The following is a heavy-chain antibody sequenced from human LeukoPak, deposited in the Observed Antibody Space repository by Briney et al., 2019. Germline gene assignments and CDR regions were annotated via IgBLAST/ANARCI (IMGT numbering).Heavy chain of an antibody. CDR1: GGSISSSNW. V-gene: IGHV4-4*02. Sequence: KSSETLSLTCAVSGGSISSSNWWSWVRQPPGKGLEWIGEIYHSGSTNYNPSLKSRVTISVDTSKTQFSLNLSSVNAADTAVYYCARHEVGRWLHESPFDYWGQGTLVTVSS. CDR2: IYHSGST. J-gene: IGHJ4*02. D-gene: IGHD5-24*01. CDR3: ARHEVGRWLHESPFDY.